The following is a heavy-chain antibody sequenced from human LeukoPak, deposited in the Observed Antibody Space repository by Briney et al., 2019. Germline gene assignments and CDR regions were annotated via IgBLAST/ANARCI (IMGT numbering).Heavy chain of an antibody. CDR2: IGAYNGNT. Sequence: EASVKVSCKASGYTFTSYGISWVRQAPGQGLEWMGWIGAYNGNTNYAQKLQGRVTMTTDTSTSTAYMELRSLRSDDTAVYYCARDLGPCGGDCRTGWFDPWGQGTLVTVSS. J-gene: IGHJ5*02. CDR1: GYTFTSYG. D-gene: IGHD2-21*02. CDR3: ARDLGPCGGDCRTGWFDP. V-gene: IGHV1-18*01.